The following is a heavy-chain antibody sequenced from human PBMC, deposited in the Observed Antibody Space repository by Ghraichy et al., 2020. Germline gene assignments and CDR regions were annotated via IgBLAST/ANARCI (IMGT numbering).Heavy chain of an antibody. Sequence: GGSLRLSCAASGFTFSGYWMRWVRQAPGKGLEWVSNIKQDGSEKCYVDSVKGRFTISRDNAKNSLYLQMNSLRAEDTAVYYCARDKKSAPGPQFDYWGQGTLVTVSS. V-gene: IGHV3-7*01. J-gene: IGHJ4*02. CDR3: ARDKKSAPGPQFDY. CDR1: GFTFSGYW. CDR2: IKQDGSEK.